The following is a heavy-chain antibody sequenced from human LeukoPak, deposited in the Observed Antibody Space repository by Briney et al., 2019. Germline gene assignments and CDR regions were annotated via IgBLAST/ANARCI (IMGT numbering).Heavy chain of an antibody. D-gene: IGHD2-15*01. CDR3: VRGYSFGPYGMDV. V-gene: IGHV3-64D*09. J-gene: IGHJ6*02. CDR2: ISDSGGST. CDR1: GFPFSSYA. Sequence: GGSLRLSCSASGFPFSSYAMHWVRQVPGKGLEYVSAISDSGGSTYYADSVKGRFTISRDNSKNTLYLQMRAEDTAVYFCVRGYSFGPYGMDVWGQGTTVTVSS.